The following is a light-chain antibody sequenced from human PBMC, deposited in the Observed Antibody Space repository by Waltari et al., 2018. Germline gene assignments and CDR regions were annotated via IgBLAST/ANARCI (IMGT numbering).Light chain of an antibody. J-gene: IGKJ4*01. CDR3: QQLNSYPLT. CDR2: FAS. V-gene: IGKV1-9*01. Sequence: DIQLTQSPSFLSASVRDRVTITCRASQGISNYLAWYQQKPGKAPKLLIYFASTLQSGVPSRFGGSGSGTEFSLTISSLQPEDFATYYCQQLNSYPLTFGGGTKVEIK. CDR1: QGISNY.